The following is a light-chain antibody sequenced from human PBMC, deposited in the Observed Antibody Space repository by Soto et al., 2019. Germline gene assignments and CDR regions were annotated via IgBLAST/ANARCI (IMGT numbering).Light chain of an antibody. CDR3: ETWDSNTRV. Sequence: QTVVTQSSSASASLGSSVKLTCTLSSGHSSYIIAWHQQQPGKAPRYLMKLEGSGSYNKGSGVPDRFSGSSSGADRYLTISNHQSEDEADYYCETWDSNTRVFGGGTKVTVL. J-gene: IGLJ3*02. CDR1: SGHSSYI. CDR2: LEGSGSY. V-gene: IGLV4-60*03.